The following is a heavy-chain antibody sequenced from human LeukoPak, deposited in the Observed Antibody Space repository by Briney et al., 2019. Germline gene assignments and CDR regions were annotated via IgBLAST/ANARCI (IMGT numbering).Heavy chain of an antibody. J-gene: IGHJ5*02. CDR3: ARVTLIVVVAWFDP. CDR2: IYHSGST. Sequence: SETLSLTCAVSSGSINSSNWWSWVRQPPGKGLEWIGEIYHSGSTNYNPSLKSRVAISVDKSKNQFSLKLSSVTAADTAVYYCARVTLIVVVAWFDPWGQGTLVTVSS. V-gene: IGHV4-4*02. CDR1: SGSINSSNW. D-gene: IGHD2-2*01.